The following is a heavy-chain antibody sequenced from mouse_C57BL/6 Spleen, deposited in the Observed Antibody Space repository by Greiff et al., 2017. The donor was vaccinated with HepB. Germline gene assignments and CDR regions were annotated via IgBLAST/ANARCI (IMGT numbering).Heavy chain of an antibody. CDR3: ARIDDYDGGYYAMDY. V-gene: IGHV2-9-1*01. D-gene: IGHD2-4*01. J-gene: IGHJ4*01. CDR1: GFSFTSYA. CDR2: IWTGGGT. Sequence: VMLVESGPGLVAPSQSLSITCTVSGFSFTSYAISWVRQPPGKGLEWLGVIWTGGGTNYNSALKSRMSISKDNSKSQVFLKMNSLQTDDTARYYCARIDDYDGGYYAMDYWGQGTSVTVSS.